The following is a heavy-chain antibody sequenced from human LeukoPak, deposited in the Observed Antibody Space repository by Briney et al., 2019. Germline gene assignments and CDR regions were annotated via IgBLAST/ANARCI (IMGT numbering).Heavy chain of an antibody. J-gene: IGHJ2*01. CDR3: ARDPNYGDYLADWYFDL. Sequence: PSETLSLTCAVYGGSFSGYYWSWIRQPPGKGLEWIGEINHSGSTNYNPSLKSRVTISVDTSKNQFSLKLSSVTAADTAVYYCARDPNYGDYLADWYFDLWGRGTQVTVSS. V-gene: IGHV4-34*01. CDR1: GGSFSGYY. CDR2: INHSGST. D-gene: IGHD4-17*01.